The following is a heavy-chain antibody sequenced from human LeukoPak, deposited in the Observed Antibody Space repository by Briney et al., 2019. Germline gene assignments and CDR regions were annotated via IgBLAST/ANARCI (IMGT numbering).Heavy chain of an antibody. D-gene: IGHD2-21*02. CDR2: INPNSGDT. CDR1: GYTFTGYY. CDR3: ARDYCGGDCFPDY. V-gene: IGHV1-2*06. J-gene: IGHJ4*02. Sequence: ASVKVSCKASGYTFTGYYVHWVRQAPGQGLEWMGRINPNSGDTNYAQKFQGRVTMTRDTSISTAYMELSRLRSDDAAVYYCARDYCGGDCFPDYWGQGTLVTVSS.